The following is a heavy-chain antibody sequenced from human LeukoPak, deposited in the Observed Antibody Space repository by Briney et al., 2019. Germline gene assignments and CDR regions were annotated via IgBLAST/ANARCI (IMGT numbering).Heavy chain of an antibody. CDR1: GGSISSYY. J-gene: IGHJ4*02. Sequence: ETLSLTCTVSGGSISSYYWSWIRQPPGKGLEWVGRIKRRTDGGTTDYAAPVEGRFTISRDDSKNTLSLQMNSLKTEDTAVYYCTKYGSGWSFDSWGQGTLVTVSS. D-gene: IGHD6-19*01. CDR3: TKYGSGWSFDS. CDR2: IKRRTDGGTT. V-gene: IGHV3-15*01.